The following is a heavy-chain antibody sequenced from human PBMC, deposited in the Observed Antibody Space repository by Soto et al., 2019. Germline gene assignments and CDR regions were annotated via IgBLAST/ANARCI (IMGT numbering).Heavy chain of an antibody. CDR3: ARADLLYYFHF. V-gene: IGHV4-38-2*01. CDR1: GYSIRSGYY. Sequence: SETLSLTCAVSGYSIRSGYYWGWIRQAPGKGLEWIGSIYRSGKTYYSPSLQSRVTISVDTSKNQFSLKLSSVTAADTAVYFCARADLLYYFHFWGRGPLVTVS. CDR2: IYRSGKT. J-gene: IGHJ4*02.